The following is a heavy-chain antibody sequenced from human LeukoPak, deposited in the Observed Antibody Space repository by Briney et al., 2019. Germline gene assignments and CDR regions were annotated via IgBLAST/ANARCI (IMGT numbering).Heavy chain of an antibody. J-gene: IGHJ2*01. V-gene: IGHV4-59*08. Sequence: SETLSLTCTVSGGSISSYYWSWIRQPPGKGLEWIGYIYYSGSTNYNPSLKSRVTISVDTSKNQFSLKLSSVTAADTAVYYCARLPGDYYDSSGYYYHWYLDLWGRGTLVTVSS. CDR2: IYYSGST. CDR1: GGSISSYY. CDR3: ARLPGDYYDSSGYYYHWYLDL. D-gene: IGHD3-22*01.